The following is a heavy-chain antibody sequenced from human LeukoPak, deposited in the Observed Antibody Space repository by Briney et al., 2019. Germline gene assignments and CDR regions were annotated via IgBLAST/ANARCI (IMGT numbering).Heavy chain of an antibody. Sequence: ASVKVSCKASGYTFTGYYMHWVRQAPGQGLEWMGWINPNSGGTNYAQKFQGRVTMTRDTSISTAYMELSRLRSDDTAVYYSARVVGMITFGGVIARGINWFDPWGQGTLVTVSS. D-gene: IGHD3-16*02. CDR3: ARVVGMITFGGVIARGINWFDP. J-gene: IGHJ5*02. CDR2: INPNSGGT. V-gene: IGHV1-2*02. CDR1: GYTFTGYY.